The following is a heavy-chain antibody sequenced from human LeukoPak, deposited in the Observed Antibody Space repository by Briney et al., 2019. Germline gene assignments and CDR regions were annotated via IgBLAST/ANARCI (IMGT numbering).Heavy chain of an antibody. D-gene: IGHD3-3*01. J-gene: IGHJ6*04. Sequence: PSETLSLTCTVSGGSISSYYWSWIRQPPGKGLEWIGYIYYSGSTDYNPSLKSRVTISVDTSNNPFSMKLSSVTAADTAVYYCARDLWSGYYTGIDFWGKGTTVTVSS. CDR3: ARDLWSGYYTGIDF. CDR1: GGSISSYY. V-gene: IGHV4-59*01. CDR2: IYYSGST.